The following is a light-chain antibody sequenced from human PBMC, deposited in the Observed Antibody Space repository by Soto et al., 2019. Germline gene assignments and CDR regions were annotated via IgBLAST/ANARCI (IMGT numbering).Light chain of an antibody. Sequence: QSVLTQPASVSGSPGQSITISCTGTSSDVGSFNLVSWYQHHPGKAPKLMIYEGSKRPSGVSDRFSGSKSGNTASLTISGLQAEDEADYYCCSYAGSSTYVVFGGGTKLTAL. J-gene: IGLJ2*01. CDR2: EGS. CDR1: SSDVGSFNL. CDR3: CSYAGSSTYVV. V-gene: IGLV2-23*01.